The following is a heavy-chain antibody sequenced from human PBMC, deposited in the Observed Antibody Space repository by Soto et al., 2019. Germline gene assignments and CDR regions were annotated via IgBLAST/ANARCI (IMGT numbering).Heavy chain of an antibody. CDR3: AREVIPGIAAAAYSSLDF. D-gene: IGHD6-13*01. Sequence: QVQLVQSGAEVKKPGASVKVSCKASGYTFTNYGVTWVRQAPGQGLEWMGWITAHNGKTNYGQKFQGRVTMSTDTSMSTAYMELRSMRSDDTAVYYCAREVIPGIAAAAYSSLDFWGQGTLVTVSS. CDR2: ITAHNGKT. J-gene: IGHJ4*02. V-gene: IGHV1-18*01. CDR1: GYTFTNYG.